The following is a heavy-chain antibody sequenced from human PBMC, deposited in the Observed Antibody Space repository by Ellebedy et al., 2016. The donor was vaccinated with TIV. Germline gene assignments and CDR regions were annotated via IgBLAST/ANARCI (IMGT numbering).Heavy chain of an antibody. CDR2: IIPILGVA. V-gene: IGHV1-69*04. J-gene: IGHJ4*02. CDR1: GYTFTNYA. D-gene: IGHD1-26*01. Sequence: AASVKVSCKASGYTFTNYAFNWVRQAPGQGLEWMGRIIPILGVADYAQNFQGRVTFTADKYSTTVYMELSSLRSEDTAVYYCARWGGSAGRFQGPYDWWGQGTLVAVSS. CDR3: ARWGGSAGRFQGPYDW.